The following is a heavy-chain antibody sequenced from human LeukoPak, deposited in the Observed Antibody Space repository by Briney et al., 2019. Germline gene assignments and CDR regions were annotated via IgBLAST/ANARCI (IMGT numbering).Heavy chain of an antibody. CDR1: GFTFSSHW. CDR3: AKGGMGYDSSGYLYFDY. D-gene: IGHD3-22*01. CDR2: INGDGSNT. V-gene: IGHV3-74*03. Sequence: GGSLRLSCAASGFTFSSHWMHWVRQAPGKGLVWVSRINGDGSNTTYADSVKGRFTISRDISKNTLYLQMNSLRAEDTAVYYCAKGGMGYDSSGYLYFDYWGQGTLVTVSS. J-gene: IGHJ4*02.